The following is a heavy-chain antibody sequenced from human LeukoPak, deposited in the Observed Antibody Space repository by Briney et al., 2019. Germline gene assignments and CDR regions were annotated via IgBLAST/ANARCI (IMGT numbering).Heavy chain of an antibody. CDR2: IKPSGGTT. D-gene: IGHD5-12*01. V-gene: IGHV1-46*01. J-gene: IGHJ4*02. CDR3: ARVEGIGATMGD. CDR1: GYTFITYF. Sequence: ASVKVSCKASGYTFITYFIHWVRQAPGQGLEWMGVIKPSGGTTIYAQKFQGRVTMTRDTSTSTVYMELSSLRSEDTAVYYCARVEGIGATMGDWGQGTLVTVSS.